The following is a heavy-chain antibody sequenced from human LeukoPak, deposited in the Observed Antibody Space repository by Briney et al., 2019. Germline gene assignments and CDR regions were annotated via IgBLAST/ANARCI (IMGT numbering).Heavy chain of an antibody. V-gene: IGHV4-59*01. Sequence: PSETLSLTCAVYGDSFSRYYWSWIRQPPGKGLEWIGYIYYSGSTNYNPSLKSRVTISVDTSKNQFSLKLSSVTAADTAVYYCARDQRVAGLDYWGQGTLVTVSS. CDR1: GDSFSRYY. CDR3: ARDQRVAGLDY. J-gene: IGHJ4*02. CDR2: IYYSGST. D-gene: IGHD6-19*01.